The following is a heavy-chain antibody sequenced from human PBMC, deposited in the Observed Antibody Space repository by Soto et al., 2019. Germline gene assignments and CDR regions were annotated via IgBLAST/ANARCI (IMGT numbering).Heavy chain of an antibody. CDR3: ARHTTTSGYFDY. D-gene: IGHD4-17*01. J-gene: IGHJ4*02. V-gene: IGHV2-5*02. Sequence: QITLKESGPTLVKPTQTLTLTCSFSGFSPSTSGVGMGWIRQPPGKALEWLALVYWDDDKRYSPSLKSRLTMTKDPSKNQAVLTLTNLDPVDTATYYCARHTTTSGYFDYWGQGTLVTVSS. CDR1: GFSPSTSGVG. CDR2: VYWDDDK.